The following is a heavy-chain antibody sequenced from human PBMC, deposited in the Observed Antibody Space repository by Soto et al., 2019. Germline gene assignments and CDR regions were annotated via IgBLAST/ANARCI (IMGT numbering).Heavy chain of an antibody. D-gene: IGHD2-15*01. J-gene: IGHJ6*03. CDR2: FDPEDGET. CDR3: ATAACSGGSCYLGYYYYYMDV. CDR1: GYTLTELS. V-gene: IGHV1-24*01. Sequence: ASVKVSCKVSGYTLTELSMHWVRQAPGKGLEWMGGFDPEDGETIYAQKFQGRVTMTEDTSTDTAYKELSSLRTEDTAVNYSATAACSGGSCYLGYYYYYMDVWGKGTTVTVSS.